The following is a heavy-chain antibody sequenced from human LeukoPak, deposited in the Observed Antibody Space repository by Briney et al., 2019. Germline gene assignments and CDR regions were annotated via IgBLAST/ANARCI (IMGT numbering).Heavy chain of an antibody. J-gene: IGHJ6*03. CDR3: ARGPSGRIAAAGQNPYYYYMDV. CDR2: ITSNTNYI. Sequence: GGSLRLSCAASGFTFSSYSMNWVRQAPGTGLEWVSSITSNTNYIYYADSVKGRFTISRDNAKNSLYLQMNSLRAEDTAVYYCARGPSGRIAAAGQNPYYYYMDVWGKGTTVTVSS. CDR1: GFTFSSYS. D-gene: IGHD6-13*01. V-gene: IGHV3-21*01.